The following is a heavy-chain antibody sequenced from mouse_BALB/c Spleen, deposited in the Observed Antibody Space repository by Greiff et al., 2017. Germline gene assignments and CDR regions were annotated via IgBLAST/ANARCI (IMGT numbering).Heavy chain of an antibody. D-gene: IGHD1-1*01. V-gene: IGHV3-6*02. CDR2: ISYDGSN. J-gene: IGHJ3*01. CDR3: ARDRADGSSYVTPFAY. CDR1: GYSITSGYY. Sequence: VQLKESGPGLVKPSQSLSLTCSVTGYSITSGYYWNWIRTFPGNKLEWVGYISYDGSNNYNPSLKNRISITRDTSKNQFFLKLNSVTTEDTATYYCARDRADGSSYVTPFAYWGQGTLVTVSA.